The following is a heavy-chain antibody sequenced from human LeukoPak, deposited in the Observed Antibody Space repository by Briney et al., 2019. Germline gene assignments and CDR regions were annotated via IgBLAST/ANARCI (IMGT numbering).Heavy chain of an antibody. Sequence: SETLSLTCTVSGVSISSSSYYWGWIRQPPGKGLEWIGSIYYSGSTYYNPSLKSRVTISVDTSKNQFSLKLSSVTAADTAVYYCARVGYYDSSGYYSKNRYFDYWGQGTLVTVSS. J-gene: IGHJ4*02. V-gene: IGHV4-39*07. CDR1: GVSISSSSYY. CDR2: IYYSGST. CDR3: ARVGYYDSSGYYSKNRYFDY. D-gene: IGHD3-22*01.